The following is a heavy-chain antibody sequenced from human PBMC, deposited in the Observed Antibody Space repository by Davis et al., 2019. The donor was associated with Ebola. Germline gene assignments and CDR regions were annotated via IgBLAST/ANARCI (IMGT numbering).Heavy chain of an antibody. V-gene: IGHV3-9*01. Sequence: PGGSLRLSCAASGFTFDDYAMHWVRHAPGKGLEWVSGISWNSGSIGYADSVKGRFTISKDNAKNSLYLQMNSLRAEDTALYYCAKDRRGYSGYGGPVHGMDVWGQGTTVTVSS. CDR3: AKDRRGYSGYGGPVHGMDV. CDR2: ISWNSGSI. CDR1: GFTFDDYA. J-gene: IGHJ6*02. D-gene: IGHD5-12*01.